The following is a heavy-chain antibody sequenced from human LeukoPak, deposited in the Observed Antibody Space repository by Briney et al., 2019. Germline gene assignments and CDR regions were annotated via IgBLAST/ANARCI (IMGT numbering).Heavy chain of an antibody. CDR3: ARSIAAAGTEAAY. J-gene: IGHJ4*02. CDR1: GGTFSSYA. CDR2: IIPILGIA. V-gene: IGHV1-69*04. D-gene: IGHD6-13*01. Sequence: AASVKVSCKASGGTFSSYAISWVRQAPGQGLEWMGRIIPILGIANYAQKFQGRVTITADKSTSTAYVELSSLRSEDTAVYYCARSIAAAGTEAAYWGQGTLVTVSS.